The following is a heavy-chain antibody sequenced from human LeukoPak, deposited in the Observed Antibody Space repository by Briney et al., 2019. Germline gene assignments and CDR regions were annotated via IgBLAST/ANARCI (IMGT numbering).Heavy chain of an antibody. CDR3: ARRTAASVAFDI. D-gene: IGHD6-6*01. V-gene: IGHV4-39*07. CDR1: GGSISSSSYY. CDR2: IYHSGST. Sequence: SETLSLTCTVSGGSISSSSYYWGWIRQPPGKGLEWIGEIYHSGSTNYNPSLKSRVTTSVDKSKNQFSLKLSSVTAADTAVYYCARRTAASVAFDIWGQGTMVTVSS. J-gene: IGHJ3*02.